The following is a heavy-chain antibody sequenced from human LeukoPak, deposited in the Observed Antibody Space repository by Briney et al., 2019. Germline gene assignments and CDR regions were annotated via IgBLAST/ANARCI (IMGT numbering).Heavy chain of an antibody. D-gene: IGHD5-24*01. Sequence: GASVNVTFMASGYTFTGYYMHWVRQPPGQELEWMGWINPNSGGTNSAQKFQGRVTMTRDTSISTAYMELSRLRSDDTAVYYCARRDRDGYTPLDYWGQGTLVTVSS. J-gene: IGHJ4*02. CDR3: ARRDRDGYTPLDY. CDR2: INPNSGGT. CDR1: GYTFTGYY. V-gene: IGHV1-2*02.